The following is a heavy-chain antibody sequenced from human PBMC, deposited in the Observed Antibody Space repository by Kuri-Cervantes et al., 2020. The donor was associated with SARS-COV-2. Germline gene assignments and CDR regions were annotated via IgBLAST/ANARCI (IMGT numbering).Heavy chain of an antibody. CDR1: GFTFSSYW. CDR2: IKQDGSEK. V-gene: IGHV3-7*01. CDR3: AREIQWAIFLEGIFDY. Sequence: ETLSLTCAASGFTFSSYWMSWVRQAPGKGLEWVANIKQDGSEKYYVDSVKGRFTISRDNAKNSLYLQMNSLRAEDAAVYYCAREIQWAIFLEGIFDYWGQGTLVTVSS. D-gene: IGHD3-9*01. J-gene: IGHJ4*02.